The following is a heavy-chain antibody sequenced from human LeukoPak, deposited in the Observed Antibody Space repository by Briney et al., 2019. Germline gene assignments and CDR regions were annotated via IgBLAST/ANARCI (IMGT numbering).Heavy chain of an antibody. CDR1: GGTFSSYA. CDR2: IIPILGIA. J-gene: IGHJ6*02. CDR3: ARDLYDFWSGSSYYYGMTS. V-gene: IGHV1-69*04. D-gene: IGHD3-3*01. Sequence: SVKVSCKASGGTFSSYAISWVRQAPGQGLEWMGRIIPILGIANYAQKFQGRVTITADKSTSTAYMELSSLRSEDTAVYYCARDLYDFWSGSSYYYGMTSGAKGPRSPSP.